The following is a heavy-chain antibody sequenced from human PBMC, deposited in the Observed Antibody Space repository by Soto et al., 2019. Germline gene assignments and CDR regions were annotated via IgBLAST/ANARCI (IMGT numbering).Heavy chain of an antibody. J-gene: IGHJ4*02. CDR3: ARVPPMGFCGGDCYDY. D-gene: IGHD2-21*01. CDR2: ISSSSSYI. Sequence: EVQLVESGGGLVKPGGSLILSCAASGFTFSSYSMNWVRQAPGKGLEWVSSISSSSSYIYYADSVKGRFTISRDNAKNSLYLQMNSLRAEDTAVYYCARVPPMGFCGGDCYDYWGQGTLVTVSS. CDR1: GFTFSSYS. V-gene: IGHV3-21*01.